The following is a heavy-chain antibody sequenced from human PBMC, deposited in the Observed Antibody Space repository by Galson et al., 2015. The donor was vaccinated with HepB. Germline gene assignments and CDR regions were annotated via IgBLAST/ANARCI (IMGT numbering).Heavy chain of an antibody. D-gene: IGHD1-26*01. CDR3: ARALRWELQYYFDY. V-gene: IGHV3-30-3*01. CDR2: ISYDGSNK. J-gene: IGHJ4*02. CDR1: GFTFSSYA. Sequence: SLRLSCAASGFTFSSYAMHWVRQAPGKGLEWVAVISYDGSNKYYADSVKGRFTISRDNSKNTLYLQMNSLRAEDTAVYYCARALRWELQYYFDYWGQGTLVTVSS.